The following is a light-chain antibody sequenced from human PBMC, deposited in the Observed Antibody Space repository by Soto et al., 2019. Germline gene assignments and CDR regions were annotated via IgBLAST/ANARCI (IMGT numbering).Light chain of an antibody. J-gene: IGKJ1*01. Sequence: EIVLTQSPGTLSLSPGERATLSCRASQSVSSSYLTWYQRKPGQTPRLLIYGASSRATDIPDRFSGSGSGTDFTLTINRLEPEDFAVYYCQQYGGSPRTFGQGTKVDIK. CDR2: GAS. CDR3: QQYGGSPRT. V-gene: IGKV3-20*01. CDR1: QSVSSSY.